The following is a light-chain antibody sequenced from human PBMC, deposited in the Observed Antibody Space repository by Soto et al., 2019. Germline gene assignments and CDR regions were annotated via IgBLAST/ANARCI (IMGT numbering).Light chain of an antibody. V-gene: IGLV1-40*01. CDR3: QSYDSSLSGYV. CDR2: TNS. CDR1: SSNIGANYD. Sequence: HSVLTQPPSVSGAPGQRVTISCTGSSSNIGANYDVHWYQHLPGTAPKLLIYTNSHRPSGVPDRFAGSKSGTSASLAITGLQAEDEADYYCQSYDSSLSGYVVGTGTKLTVL. J-gene: IGLJ1*01.